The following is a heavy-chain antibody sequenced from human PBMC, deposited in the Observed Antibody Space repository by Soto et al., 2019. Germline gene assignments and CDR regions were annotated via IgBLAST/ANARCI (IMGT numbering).Heavy chain of an antibody. J-gene: IGHJ4*02. Sequence: GWSLRLSCSASGFTFSSYAMHWVRQAPGKGLEYVSVITDTGGDTLYADSVKGRFTISRDNSKNTLYLQMNSLRAEDTAIYYCARASGESYPGSRVFDSWGQGTRVTVSS. D-gene: IGHD3-10*01. CDR1: GFTFSSYA. CDR2: ITDTGGDT. V-gene: IGHV3-64*04. CDR3: ARASGESYPGSRVFDS.